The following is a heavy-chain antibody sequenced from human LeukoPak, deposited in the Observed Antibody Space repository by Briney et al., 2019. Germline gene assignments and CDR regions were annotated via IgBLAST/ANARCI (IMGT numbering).Heavy chain of an antibody. CDR3: VRDPTNTSGRYAYFDY. Sequence: GASVKVSCKASGYTFTSHGISRVRQAPGQGLEWMGWISCYNGDTKYAQNFQGRVTMSTDRSTTTAYLELRSLRSDDTAVYYCVRDPTNTSGRYAYFDYWGLGTLVTVSS. D-gene: IGHD6-19*01. V-gene: IGHV1-18*01. CDR2: ISCYNGDT. CDR1: GYTFTSHG. J-gene: IGHJ4*02.